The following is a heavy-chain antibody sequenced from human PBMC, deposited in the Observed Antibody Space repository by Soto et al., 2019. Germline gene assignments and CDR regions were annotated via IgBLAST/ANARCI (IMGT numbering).Heavy chain of an antibody. J-gene: IGHJ4*02. CDR2: ISYDGSNK. Sequence: QVQLVESGGGVVQPGRSLRLSCAASGFTFSSYAMHWVRQAPGKGLEWVAIISYDGSNKHYADSVKGRFTISRDNSKNTLYLQMNSLRAEDTAVYYCARPKTTYYDFWSGSYWGQGTLVTVSS. D-gene: IGHD3-3*01. CDR3: ARPKTTYYDFWSGSY. V-gene: IGHV3-30-3*01. CDR1: GFTFSSYA.